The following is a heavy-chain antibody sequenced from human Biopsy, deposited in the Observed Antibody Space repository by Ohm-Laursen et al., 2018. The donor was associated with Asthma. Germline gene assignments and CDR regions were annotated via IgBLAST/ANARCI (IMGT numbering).Heavy chain of an antibody. CDR3: ARKIAARGGMGV. CDR2: IWYDGRKK. J-gene: IGHJ6*02. Sequence: SLRLSCAASGFSISSYGMHWVRQAPGKGLEWVTLIWYDGRKKTYTDSVKGRFTISRDNSKNTLYLQMNSLRAEDTAVYYCARKIAARGGMGVWGQGTTVTVSS. CDR1: GFSISSYG. V-gene: IGHV3-33*01. D-gene: IGHD6-6*01.